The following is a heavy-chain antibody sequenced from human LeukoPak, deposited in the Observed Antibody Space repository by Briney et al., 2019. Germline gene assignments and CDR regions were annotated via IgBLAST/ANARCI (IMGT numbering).Heavy chain of an antibody. D-gene: IGHD3-10*01. CDR1: GFTFSSYA. V-gene: IGHV3-23*01. CDR3: AKGGPISGNYYTCDY. J-gene: IGHJ4*02. CDR2: ISGSGGST. Sequence: SGGSLRLSCAASGFTFSSYAMSWVRQAPGKGLEWVSGISGSGGSTFYADSVKGRFTIPRDNSKNTLYLQMNSLRAEDTAVYYCAKGGPISGNYYTCDYWGQGTLVTVSS.